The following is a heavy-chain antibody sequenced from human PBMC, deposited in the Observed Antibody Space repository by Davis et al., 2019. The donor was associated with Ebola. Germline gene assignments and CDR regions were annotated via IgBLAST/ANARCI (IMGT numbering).Heavy chain of an antibody. Sequence: PSETLSLTCTVSGGSISSGSYYWSWIRQPAGKGLEWIGHIYTSGSTNYNPSLKSRVTISVDTSKNQFSLKLSSVTAADTAVYYCARAVYCTGGVCYGDLWSDYGMDVWGQGTTVTVSS. D-gene: IGHD2-8*02. J-gene: IGHJ6*02. CDR1: GGSISSGSYY. V-gene: IGHV4-61*09. CDR2: IYTSGST. CDR3: ARAVYCTGGVCYGDLWSDYGMDV.